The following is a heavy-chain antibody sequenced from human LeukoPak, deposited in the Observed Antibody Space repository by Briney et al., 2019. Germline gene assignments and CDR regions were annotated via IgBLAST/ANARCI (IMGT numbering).Heavy chain of an antibody. J-gene: IGHJ5*02. V-gene: IGHV4-34*01. CDR3: ARLKAVDNLFIWYNWFAP. CDR2: INHSGST. CDR1: GGSFSGYH. D-gene: IGHD2-2*01. Sequence: PSETLSLTLAVYGGSFSGYHWCWIRQPPGKGLEWIGEINHSGSTNYNPSLKSRVTISVDTSKNQFSLKLTSVTAADTAVYYCARLKAVDNLFIWYNWFAPWGQGTLVTVSS.